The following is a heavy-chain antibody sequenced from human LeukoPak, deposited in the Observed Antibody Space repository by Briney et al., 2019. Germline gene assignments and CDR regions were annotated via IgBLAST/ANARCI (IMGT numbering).Heavy chain of an antibody. D-gene: IGHD2-8*01. Sequence: GGSLRLSCAASGFTFSGYAMNWVRQAPGKGLEWVSAISGSGSTYYADSVKGRFTISRDNSKNTLYLQMNSLRAEDTAVYYCARDLGYCTNGVCHTRFDYRGQGTLVAVSS. CDR1: GFTFSGYA. V-gene: IGHV3-23*01. CDR3: ARDLGYCTNGVCHTRFDY. CDR2: ISGSGST. J-gene: IGHJ4*02.